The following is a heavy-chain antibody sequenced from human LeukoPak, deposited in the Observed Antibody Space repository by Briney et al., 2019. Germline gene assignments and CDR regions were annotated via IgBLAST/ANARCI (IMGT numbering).Heavy chain of an antibody. V-gene: IGHV3-7*01. D-gene: IGHD2/OR15-2a*01. CDR2: IKQDGSEK. J-gene: IGHJ3*02. CDR1: GFTFSSYW. CDR3: ARDFLGFTDAFDI. Sequence: PGGSLRLSCAASGFTFSSYWMSWVRQAPGKGLEWVANIKQDGSEKYYVDSVKGRFTISRDNVKNSLYLQMNSLRAEDTAVYYCARDFLGFTDAFDIWGQGTMVTVSS.